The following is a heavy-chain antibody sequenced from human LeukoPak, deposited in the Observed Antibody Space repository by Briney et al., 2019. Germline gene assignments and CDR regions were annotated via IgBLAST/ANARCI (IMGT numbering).Heavy chain of an antibody. Sequence: SETLSLTCTVSGGSISSSSYYWGWIRQPPGKGLEWIGYIYKTGSTYYNPSLKSRVTMSVDTSRNQFSLKLNSVTAADTAVYYCARDVLRWGQGTLVTVSS. CDR2: IYKTGST. CDR1: GGSISSSSYY. V-gene: IGHV4-31*03. J-gene: IGHJ4*02. CDR3: ARDVLR.